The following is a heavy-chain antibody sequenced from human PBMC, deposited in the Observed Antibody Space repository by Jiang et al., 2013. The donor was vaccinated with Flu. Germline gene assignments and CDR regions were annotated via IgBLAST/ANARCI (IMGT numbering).Heavy chain of an antibody. CDR1: GGSISSYY. V-gene: IGHV4-59*01. J-gene: IGHJ6*02. Sequence: KPSETLSLTCTVSGGSISSYYWSWIRQPPGKGLEWIGYIYYSGSTNYNPSLKSRVTISVDTSKNQFSLKLSSVTAADTAVYYCARDDRYYYYGMDVWGQGTTVTVSS. CDR2: IYYSGST. CDR3: ARDDRYYYYGMDV.